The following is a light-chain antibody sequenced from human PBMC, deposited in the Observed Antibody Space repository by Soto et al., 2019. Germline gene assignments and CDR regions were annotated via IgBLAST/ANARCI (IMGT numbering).Light chain of an antibody. V-gene: IGLV2-14*01. CDR1: SSDVGAYNY. Sequence: QSVLTQPASVSGSPGQSVAISCSGTSSDVGAYNYVSWYQQHPGKAPKLLLSEVSNRPSGVSDRFFGSKSGNTASLTISGLQAEDEADYYCSSYTSSSSYVFGTGTKVTV. CDR2: EVS. CDR3: SSYTSSSSYV. J-gene: IGLJ1*01.